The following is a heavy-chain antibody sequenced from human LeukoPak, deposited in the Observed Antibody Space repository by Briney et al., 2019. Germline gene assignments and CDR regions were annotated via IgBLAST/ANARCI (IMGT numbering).Heavy chain of an antibody. CDR1: GFSFSSYN. Sequence: GGSLRLSCAASGFSFSSYNLNWVRQAPGKGLECVAKINEDGSEKHYVDSVKGRFTISRDNARNSLSLQMNNLRAEDTAVYYCARDYTGGWNDYWGQGTLVTVSS. CDR3: ARDYTGGWNDY. J-gene: IGHJ4*02. V-gene: IGHV3-7*01. CDR2: INEDGSEK. D-gene: IGHD7-27*01.